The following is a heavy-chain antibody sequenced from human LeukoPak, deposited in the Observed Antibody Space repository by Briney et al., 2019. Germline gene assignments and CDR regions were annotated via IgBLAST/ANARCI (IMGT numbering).Heavy chain of an antibody. J-gene: IGHJ6*03. CDR1: GFMFSSYW. CDR2: IKEDGSEK. Sequence: PGGSLRLSCAASGFMFSSYWMSWVRQAPGKGLEWVADIKEDGSEKSYVDSVKGRFTISRDNAKNSLYLQMNTLRAEDTAVYYCARASSSWFPPHYYYYYMDVWGKGTTVTISS. D-gene: IGHD6-13*01. CDR3: ARASSSWFPPHYYYYYMDV. V-gene: IGHV3-7*03.